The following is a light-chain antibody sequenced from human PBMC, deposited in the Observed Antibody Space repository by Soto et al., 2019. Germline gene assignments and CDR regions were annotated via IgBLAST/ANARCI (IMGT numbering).Light chain of an antibody. V-gene: IGKV3-15*01. CDR3: QQYNNWPYT. J-gene: IGKJ2*01. Sequence: EIVMTQSPATLSVSPGERAALSCRASQGVSSNLAWYQQKPGQAPRLLIYGASTRATGIPARFSGSGFGTEFTLTISSLQSEDFAVYHCQQYNNWPYTFGQGTKLEIK. CDR2: GAS. CDR1: QGVSSN.